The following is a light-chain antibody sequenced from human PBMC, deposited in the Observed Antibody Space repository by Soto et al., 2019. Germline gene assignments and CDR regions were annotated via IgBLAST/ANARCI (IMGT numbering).Light chain of an antibody. CDR1: SSDVGGYNY. CDR3: SSYAGSSTVV. V-gene: IGLV2-8*01. Sequence: QSALTQPPSASGSPGQSVTISCTGTSSDVGGYNYVSWYHQHPGKAPKLIIYEVTKRPSGVPDRFSGSKSDNTASLTVSGLQAEDEADYYCSSYAGSSTVVFGTGTKVTVL. J-gene: IGLJ1*01. CDR2: EVT.